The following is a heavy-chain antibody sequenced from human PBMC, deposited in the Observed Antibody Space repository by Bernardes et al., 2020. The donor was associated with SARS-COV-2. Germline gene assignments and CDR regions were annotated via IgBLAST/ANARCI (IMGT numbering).Heavy chain of an antibody. J-gene: IGHJ4*02. CDR2: LGVSGHGT. D-gene: IGHD5-18*01. CDR1: GFTFSNYA. CDR3: AKDRYINSYIFDY. V-gene: IGHV3-23*01. Sequence: GGSLRLSCAASGFTFSNYAMSWVRQAPGTGLEWVSTLGVSGHGTYYADSVKGRFTISRDSSRNTLYLQLNSLRAEDTALYYCAKDRYINSYIFDYWGQGTQVTVSS.